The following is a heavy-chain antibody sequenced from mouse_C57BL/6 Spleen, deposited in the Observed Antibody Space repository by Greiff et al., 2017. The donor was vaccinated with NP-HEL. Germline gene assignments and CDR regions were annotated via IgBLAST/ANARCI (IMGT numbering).Heavy chain of an antibody. CDR1: GFTFSDYG. D-gene: IGHD2-4*01. CDR2: ISSGSSTI. Sequence: EVMLVESGGGLVKPGGSLKLSCAASGFTFSDYGMHWVRQAPEKGLEWVAYISSGSSTIYYADTVKGRFTISRDNAKNTLFLQMTSLRSEDTAMYYCATMIKDWFAYWGQGTLVTVSA. J-gene: IGHJ3*01. V-gene: IGHV5-17*01. CDR3: ATMIKDWFAY.